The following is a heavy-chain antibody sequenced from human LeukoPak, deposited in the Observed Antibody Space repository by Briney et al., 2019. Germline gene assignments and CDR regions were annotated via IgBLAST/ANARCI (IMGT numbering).Heavy chain of an antibody. CDR3: ARSSAITPVSTGTTGYYYGMDV. Sequence: GASVKVSCKASGYTFTSYAMHWVRQAPGQRLEWMGWINAGNGNTKYSQKFQGRVTITRDTSASTAYMELSSLRSEDTAVYYCARSSAITPVSTGTTGYYYGMDVWGQGTTVTVSS. V-gene: IGHV1-3*01. J-gene: IGHJ6*02. CDR2: INAGNGNT. CDR1: GYTFTSYA. D-gene: IGHD1-1*01.